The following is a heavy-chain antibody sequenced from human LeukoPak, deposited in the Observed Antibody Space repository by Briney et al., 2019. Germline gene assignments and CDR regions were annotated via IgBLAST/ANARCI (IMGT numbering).Heavy chain of an antibody. CDR3: ARDPDYDFWSGYVISAPEARWFDP. Sequence: GGSLRLSCAASGFTFSSYSMNWVRQAPGKGLEWVSSISSSSSYIYYADSVKGRFTISRDNAKNSLYLQMNSLRAEDTAVYYCARDPDYDFWSGYVISAPEARWFDPWGQGTLVTVSS. J-gene: IGHJ5*02. D-gene: IGHD3-3*01. CDR2: ISSSSSYI. CDR1: GFTFSSYS. V-gene: IGHV3-21*01.